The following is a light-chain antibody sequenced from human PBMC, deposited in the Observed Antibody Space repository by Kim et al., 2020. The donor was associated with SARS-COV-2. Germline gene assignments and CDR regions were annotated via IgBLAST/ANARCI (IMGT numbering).Light chain of an antibody. J-gene: IGLJ6*01. Sequence: GKTVTISCTRSRGSIASNYVQWYQQRPGSSPSTVIYEDNQRPSGVPDRFSGSIDSSSNSASLTISGLKTEDEADYYCQSYDSSNNVFGSGTQLTVL. CDR3: QSYDSSNNV. CDR1: RGSIASNY. CDR2: EDN. V-gene: IGLV6-57*01.